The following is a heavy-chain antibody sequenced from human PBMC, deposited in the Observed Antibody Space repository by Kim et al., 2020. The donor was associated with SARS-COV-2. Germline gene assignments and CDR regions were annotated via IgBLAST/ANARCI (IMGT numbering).Heavy chain of an antibody. D-gene: IGHD3-10*01. J-gene: IGHJ5*02. Sequence: ADSVKGRFTISRDTSQNTVYLHMNILRARDTAVYYCAKDLWFGELLRGLSWGQGTLVTVSS. V-gene: IGHV3-23*01. CDR3: AKDLWFGELLRGLS.